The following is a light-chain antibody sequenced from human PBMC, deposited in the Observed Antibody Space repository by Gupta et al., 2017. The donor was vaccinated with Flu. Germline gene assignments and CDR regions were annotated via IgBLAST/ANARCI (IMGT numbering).Light chain of an antibody. CDR2: HDN. Sequence: SSALTPPPSASVSPGQTATITCSGEDWGKKYASWYQQRPGQSPVLVIYHDNKRPSGTPERFSGSVSGNSATLTISGTQTMDEADYYCQAWDITTRVFGTGTTVTVL. CDR1: DWGKKY. V-gene: IGLV3-1*01. J-gene: IGLJ1*01. CDR3: QAWDITTRV.